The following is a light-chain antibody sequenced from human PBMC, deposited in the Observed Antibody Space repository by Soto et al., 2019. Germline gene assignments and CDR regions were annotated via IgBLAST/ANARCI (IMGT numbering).Light chain of an antibody. J-gene: IGKJ1*01. CDR2: AAS. CDR1: ESVSSSY. V-gene: IGKV3-20*01. Sequence: EIVLTQSPGTLSLSPGERATLSCRASESVSSSYLAWYQQKAGQAPRLLIFAASSRAAGIPNRFTGSGSGTDFTLTISTLEPEDFAVYYCQHYGSSLWTFGQGTKVET. CDR3: QHYGSSLWT.